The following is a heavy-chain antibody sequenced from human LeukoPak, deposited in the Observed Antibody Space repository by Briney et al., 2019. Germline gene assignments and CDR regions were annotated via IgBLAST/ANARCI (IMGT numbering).Heavy chain of an antibody. CDR3: ARVWGMFLWLSFDY. CDR1: GFTFSSYE. D-gene: IGHD5-18*01. Sequence: PGGSLRLSCVASGFTFSSYEMNWVRQAPGKGLEWISCISSNGNNIYYADSVKGRFTISRDNAKNSLYLEMNSLRAEDTAVYYCARVWGMFLWLSFDYWGQGTLVTVSS. CDR2: ISSNGNNI. V-gene: IGHV3-48*03. J-gene: IGHJ4*02.